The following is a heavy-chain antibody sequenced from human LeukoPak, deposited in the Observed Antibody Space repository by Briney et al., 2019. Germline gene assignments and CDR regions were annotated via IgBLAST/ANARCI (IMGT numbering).Heavy chain of an antibody. J-gene: IGHJ4*02. CDR2: INPNSGGT. CDR3: ARVGYSYGYDFDY. Sequence: APVKVSCKASGYTFTGYYMHWVRQAPGQGLEWMGRINPNSGGTNYAQEFQGRVTMTRDTSISTAYMELSRLRSDDTAVYYCARVGYSYGYDFDYWGQGTLVTVSS. CDR1: GYTFTGYY. V-gene: IGHV1-2*06. D-gene: IGHD5-18*01.